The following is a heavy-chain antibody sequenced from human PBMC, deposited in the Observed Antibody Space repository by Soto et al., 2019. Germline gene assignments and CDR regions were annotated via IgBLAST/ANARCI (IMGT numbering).Heavy chain of an antibody. V-gene: IGHV4-34*01. CDR3: ARDRQYYPFWSGYQNEGPYGTDV. D-gene: IGHD3-3*02. CDR1: GGSFSDYY. J-gene: IGHJ6*02. CDR2: INHSGGT. Sequence: SETLSLTCSVYGGSFSDYYWTWIRQAPGKGLEWIGEINHSGGTNYNSSLKSRVIISVDTSKNQFSLILYSVTAADTAVYYCARDRQYYPFWSGYQNEGPYGTDVWGQGTTVTVSS.